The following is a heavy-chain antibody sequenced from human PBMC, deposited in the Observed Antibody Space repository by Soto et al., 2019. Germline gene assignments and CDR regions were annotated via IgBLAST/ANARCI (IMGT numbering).Heavy chain of an antibody. J-gene: IGHJ3*02. V-gene: IGHV4-31*03. Sequence: TLSLTCTVSGGSISSGGYYWSWIRQHPGKGLEWIGYIYYSGSTYYNPSLKSRVTISVDTSKNQFSLKLSSVTAADTAVYYCARSGYCSGGSCYPGAFDIWGQGTMVTVSS. CDR3: ARSGYCSGGSCYPGAFDI. CDR1: GGSISSGGYY. D-gene: IGHD2-15*01. CDR2: IYYSGST.